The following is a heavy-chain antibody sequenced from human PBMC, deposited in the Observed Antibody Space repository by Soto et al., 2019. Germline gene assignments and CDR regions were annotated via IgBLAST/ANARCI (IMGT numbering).Heavy chain of an antibody. Sequence: EVQLVESGGGLVQPGGSLRLSCTASGFIVSDTYVNWVRQAPGKGLEWVSVISNRGDTHYADSVRGRFSLSRDISDNTLHLQMNNLRVEDTAFYYCAREPRYCRGGSCSITGDAYDIWGQGTMVTVSS. CDR2: ISNRGDT. D-gene: IGHD2-15*01. V-gene: IGHV3-66*01. J-gene: IGHJ3*02. CDR3: AREPRYCRGGSCSITGDAYDI. CDR1: GFIVSDTY.